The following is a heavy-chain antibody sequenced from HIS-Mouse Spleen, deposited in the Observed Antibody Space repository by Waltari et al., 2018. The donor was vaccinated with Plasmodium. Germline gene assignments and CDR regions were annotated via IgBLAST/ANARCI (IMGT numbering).Heavy chain of an antibody. CDR2: ISYDGSNK. J-gene: IGHJ4*02. Sequence: QVQLVESGRGLVKPGRSLRLPCAASGFTFSSYGMHWVRQAPGKGLGWGAVISYDGSNKYYADSVKGRFTISRDNSKNTLYLQMNSLRAEDTAVYYCAKDRRSSSWYVDYWGQGTLVTVSS. CDR3: AKDRRSSSWYVDY. V-gene: IGHV3-30*18. CDR1: GFTFSSYG. D-gene: IGHD6-13*01.